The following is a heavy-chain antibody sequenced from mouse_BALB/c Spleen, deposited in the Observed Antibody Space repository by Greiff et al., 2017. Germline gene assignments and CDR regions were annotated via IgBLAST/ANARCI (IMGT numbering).Heavy chain of an antibody. J-gene: IGHJ2*01. CDR2: ISDGGSYT. D-gene: IGHD4-1*01. V-gene: IGHV5-4*02. CDR1: GFTFSDYY. CDR3: ARGTDYFDY. Sequence: EVKLVESGGGLVKPGGSLKLSCAASGFTFSDYYMYWVRQTPEKRLEWVATISDGGSYTYYPDSVKGRFTISRDNAKNNLYLQMSSLKSEDTAMYYCARGTDYFDYWGQGTTLTVSS.